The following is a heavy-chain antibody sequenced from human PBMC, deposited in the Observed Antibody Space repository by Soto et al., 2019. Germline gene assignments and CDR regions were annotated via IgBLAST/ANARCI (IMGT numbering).Heavy chain of an antibody. Sequence: ASVKVSCKASGGTFSSFGISWVRQDTGEGLEWMGGIIPVFGRPNHAQRFRGRLSITADESTNKSYMDLSDLTSEDTSVYYCAREGSGYNFWGQGTQVTVSS. CDR3: AREGSGYNF. J-gene: IGHJ1*01. CDR1: GGTFSSFG. V-gene: IGHV1-69*13. D-gene: IGHD5-12*01. CDR2: IIPVFGRP.